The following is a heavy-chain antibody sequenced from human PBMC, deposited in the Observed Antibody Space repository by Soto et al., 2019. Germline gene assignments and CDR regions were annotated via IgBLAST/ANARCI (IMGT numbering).Heavy chain of an antibody. D-gene: IGHD6-13*01. V-gene: IGHV3-23*01. CDR2: ISGSGDST. J-gene: IGHJ4*02. CDR1: GFTFSSYA. Sequence: EVQLLDSGGGLVQPGGSLRLSCAASGFTFSSYAMNWVRQAPGKGLEWVSVISGSGDSTYYADSVKGRFTISRDNSKNTLYLQMNSLRTEGTAGYYCARRAPGTYFDYWGQGTLVTVSS. CDR3: ARRAPGTYFDY.